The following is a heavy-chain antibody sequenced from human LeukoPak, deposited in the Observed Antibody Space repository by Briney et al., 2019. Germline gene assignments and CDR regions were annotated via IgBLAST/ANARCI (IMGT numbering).Heavy chain of an antibody. CDR1: GFTFSSYS. J-gene: IGHJ6*03. CDR2: ISYDGSNK. D-gene: IGHD5-12*01. V-gene: IGHV3-30*18. CDR3: ANLGYSGYDFESFYYMDV. Sequence: GGSLRLSCAASGFTFSSYSMNWVRQAPGKGLEWVAVISYDGSNKYYADSVKGRFTISRDNSKNTLHLQMNSLRGEDTALYYCANLGYSGYDFESFYYMDVWGKGTTVTVSS.